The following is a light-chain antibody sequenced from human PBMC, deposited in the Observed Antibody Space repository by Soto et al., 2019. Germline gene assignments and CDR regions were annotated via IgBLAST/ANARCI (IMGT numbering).Light chain of an antibody. CDR2: DAS. J-gene: IGKJ5*01. V-gene: IGKV1-5*01. CDR1: QGISVW. CDR3: QQYDSYSGT. Sequence: DIQMTQSPSTLSASVGDRVAITCRASQGISVWLAWYQQKAGKVPKLLIYDASSLESGVPSRFSGSGSGTQFTLTINGLQPDDFATYYCQQYDSYSGTFGQGTRLEIK.